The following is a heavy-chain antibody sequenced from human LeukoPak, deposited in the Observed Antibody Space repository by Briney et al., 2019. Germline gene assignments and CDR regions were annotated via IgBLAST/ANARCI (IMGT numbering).Heavy chain of an antibody. CDR1: GYTFIGFY. D-gene: IGHD3-22*01. CDR2: INSNSGVP. CDR3: ARDPLYSSGPISHDF. V-gene: IGHV1-2*02. J-gene: IGHJ4*02. Sequence: ASVKVSCKPSGYTFIGFYIHWVRQAPGQGLEWMGWINSNSGVPNYAQKFQGRVTMTRDTSISTAYIQLSSLRSDDTAVYYCARDPLYSSGPISHDFWGQGTLVTVSS.